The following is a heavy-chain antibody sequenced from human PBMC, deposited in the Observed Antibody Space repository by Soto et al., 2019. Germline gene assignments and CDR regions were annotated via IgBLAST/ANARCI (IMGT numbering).Heavy chain of an antibody. CDR3: ASGYCSGGSCFPAY. Sequence: GGSLRLSCAASGFTVSRNYMTWVRQAPGEGPEWVSTIASGDRTYYGDSVKGRFTISRDNSKNTLYLQMNSLRADDTAVYYCASGYCSGGSCFPAYSGQGSLVTGSS. V-gene: IGHV3-66*01. CDR2: IASGDRT. D-gene: IGHD2-15*01. CDR1: GFTVSRNY. J-gene: IGHJ4*02.